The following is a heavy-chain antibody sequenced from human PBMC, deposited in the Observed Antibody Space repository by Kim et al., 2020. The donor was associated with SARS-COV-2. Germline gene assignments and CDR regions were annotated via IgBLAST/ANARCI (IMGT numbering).Heavy chain of an antibody. Sequence: GGSLRLSCAASGFTFSSYAMSWVRQAPGKGLEWVSAISGSGGSTYYADSVKGRFTISRDNSKNTLYLQMNSLRAEDTAVYYCAKVPAWQLGTAPWFDPWGQGTLVTVSS. D-gene: IGHD6-6*01. CDR3: AKVPAWQLGTAPWFDP. CDR2: ISGSGGST. V-gene: IGHV3-23*01. J-gene: IGHJ5*02. CDR1: GFTFSSYA.